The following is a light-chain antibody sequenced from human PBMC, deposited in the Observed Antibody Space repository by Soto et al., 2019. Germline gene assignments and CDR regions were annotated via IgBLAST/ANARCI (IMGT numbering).Light chain of an antibody. CDR1: QSVSSY. V-gene: IGKV3-11*01. CDR3: QQYAYWPET. CDR2: YSS. Sequence: EIVLTQSPATLSLSPGERATLSCRASQSVSSYLAWYQQKPGQAPRLLIHYSSTRATDVPARFSGSGSGTNFTLAISSLQSEDFAVYFCQQYAYWPETFGQGTKVDIK. J-gene: IGKJ1*01.